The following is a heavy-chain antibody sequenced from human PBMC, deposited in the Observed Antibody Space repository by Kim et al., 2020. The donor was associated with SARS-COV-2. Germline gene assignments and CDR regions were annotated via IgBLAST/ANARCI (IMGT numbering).Heavy chain of an antibody. CDR1: GFTFSSYG. CDR2: IWYDGSNK. V-gene: IGHV3-33*01. CDR3: ARSFEWFGEWRYYFDY. J-gene: IGHJ4*02. D-gene: IGHD3-10*01. Sequence: GGSLRLSCAASGFTFSSYGMHWVRQAPGKGLEWVAVIWYDGSNKYYADSVKGRFTISRDNSKNTLYLQMNSLRAEDTAVYYCARSFEWFGEWRYYFDYWGQGTLVTVSS.